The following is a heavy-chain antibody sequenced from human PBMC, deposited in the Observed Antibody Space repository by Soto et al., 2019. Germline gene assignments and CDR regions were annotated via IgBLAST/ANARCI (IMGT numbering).Heavy chain of an antibody. CDR1: GFKFSNYA. J-gene: IGHJ5*01. CDR2: ISAIVGGT. V-gene: IGHV3-23*01. CDR3: AKDRRGGGNSAFYFDF. D-gene: IGHD3-10*01. Sequence: PGGSLRLSCAASGFKFSNYAMSWVRQAPGKGLEWVSLISAIVGGTYYADSVKGRFTISRDNSHNTLYLQVHSLTAEDTAVYYCAKDRRGGGNSAFYFDFWGQGAQVTVSS.